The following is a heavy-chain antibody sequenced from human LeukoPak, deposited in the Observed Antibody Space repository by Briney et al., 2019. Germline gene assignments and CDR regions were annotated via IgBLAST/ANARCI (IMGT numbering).Heavy chain of an antibody. CDR1: GGTFSSYA. CDR3: ARGDYGGNSGHYFQH. D-gene: IGHD4-23*01. Sequence: SVKVSCKASGGTFSSYAISWVRQAPGQGLEWMGRIIPILGIANYAQKFQGRVTITADKSTSTAYMELSSLRSEDTAVYYYARGDYGGNSGHYFQHWGQGTLVTVSS. V-gene: IGHV1-69*04. J-gene: IGHJ1*01. CDR2: IIPILGIA.